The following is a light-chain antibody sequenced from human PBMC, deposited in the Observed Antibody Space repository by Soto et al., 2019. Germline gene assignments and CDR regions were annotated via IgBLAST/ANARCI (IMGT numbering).Light chain of an antibody. CDR3: QQYYSIPYT. V-gene: IGKV4-1*01. CDR2: WAS. CDR1: QGVLYSSILNSSTNKNY. J-gene: IGKJ2*01. Sequence: DIVMTQSPDSLAVSLGKRATINCKSSQGVLYSSILNSSTNKNYLAWYQHKPGQSPKLVIYWASTRVSGVPDRFSGSGSGTDFTLTISSLQAEDVATYYCQQYYSIPYTFGQGTKLEIK.